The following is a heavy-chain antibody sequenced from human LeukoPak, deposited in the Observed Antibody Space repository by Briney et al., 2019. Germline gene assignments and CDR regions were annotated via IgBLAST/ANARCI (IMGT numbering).Heavy chain of an antibody. D-gene: IGHD5-12*01. J-gene: IGHJ4*02. V-gene: IGHV3-23*01. CDR2: ISGSGGST. Sequence: GGSLRLSCAASGCTFSSYAMSWVRQAPGKGLEWVSSISGSGGSTHYADSVKGRFTISRDNSKNTLYLQMNSLRVEDTAVYYCAKERLRRGFDYWGQGTLVTVSS. CDR1: GCTFSSYA. CDR3: AKERLRRGFDY.